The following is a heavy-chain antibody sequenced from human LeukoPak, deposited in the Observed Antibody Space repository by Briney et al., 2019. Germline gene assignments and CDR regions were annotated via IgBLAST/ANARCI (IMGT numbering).Heavy chain of an antibody. J-gene: IGHJ4*02. V-gene: IGHV3-64*01. Sequence: GGSLRLSCAASGFTFSSYAMYWVRQAPGKGLEYVSAISSDGGSTYYANSVKGRFTISRNNSKNTLYLQMGSLRAEDMAVYYCARVGSGYYTDYWGQGTLVTVSS. D-gene: IGHD3-3*01. CDR2: ISSDGGST. CDR3: ARVGSGYYTDY. CDR1: GFTFSSYA.